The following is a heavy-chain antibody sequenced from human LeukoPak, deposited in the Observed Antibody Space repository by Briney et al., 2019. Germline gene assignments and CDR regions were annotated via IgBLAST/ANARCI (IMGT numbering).Heavy chain of an antibody. Sequence: GGSLRLSCAASGFTFRNYAMSWVRQAPGKGLEWVSAISGSGDSTYYADSVKGRFTFSRDNSKNTLYLQMNSLRAEDTAVYYCARISGAAAQHFDYWGQGTVVTVSS. CDR2: ISGSGDST. CDR1: GFTFRNYA. D-gene: IGHD6-13*01. V-gene: IGHV3-23*01. J-gene: IGHJ4*02. CDR3: ARISGAAAQHFDY.